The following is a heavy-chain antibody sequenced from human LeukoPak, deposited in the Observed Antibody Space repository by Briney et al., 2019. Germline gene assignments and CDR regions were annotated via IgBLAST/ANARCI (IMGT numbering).Heavy chain of an antibody. J-gene: IGHJ6*03. CDR3: ASGRYSGSGVYYYYYYMDV. D-gene: IGHD1-26*01. Sequence: ASVKVSCKASGGTFSSYAISWVRQAPGQGLEWMGGIIPIFGTANYAQKFQGRVTITADKSTSTAYMELSSLRSEDTAVYYCASGRYSGSGVYYYYYYMDVWGKGTTVTVSS. V-gene: IGHV1-69*06. CDR1: GGTFSSYA. CDR2: IIPIFGTA.